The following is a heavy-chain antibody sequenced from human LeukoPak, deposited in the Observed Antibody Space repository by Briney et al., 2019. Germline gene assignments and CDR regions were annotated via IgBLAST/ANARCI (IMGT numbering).Heavy chain of an antibody. CDR1: GFTFSSYG. CDR2: ISGSGGTT. D-gene: IGHD1-7*01. CDR3: ARVAGTTPFDY. V-gene: IGHV3-23*01. J-gene: IGHJ4*02. Sequence: AGSLRLSCAASGFTFSSYGMSWVRQAPGKGLEWVSAISGSGGTTYYADSVKGRFTISRDNAKNSLYLQMNSLRAEDTAVYYCARVAGTTPFDYWGQGTLVTVSS.